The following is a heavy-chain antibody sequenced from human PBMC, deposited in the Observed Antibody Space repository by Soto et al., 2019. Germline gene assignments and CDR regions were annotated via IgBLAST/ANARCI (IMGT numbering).Heavy chain of an antibody. V-gene: IGHV3-7*01. CDR2: INQGGSEK. CDR3: ARDHHDTWGGSDALDI. J-gene: IGHJ3*02. CDR1: GFIFSDYW. Sequence: EVQLVESGGGLVQPGGSLRLSCAASGFIFSDYWMNWVRQAPGKGLEWVANINQGGSEKYYVDSVKGRFTISRDNAKNSLYLQMDSLRVEDTAVDYCARDHHDTWGGSDALDIWGQGTMVIVSS. D-gene: IGHD3-16*01.